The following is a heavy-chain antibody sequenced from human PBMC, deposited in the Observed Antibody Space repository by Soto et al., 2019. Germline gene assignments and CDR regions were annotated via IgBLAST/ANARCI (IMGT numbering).Heavy chain of an antibody. CDR1: GYTFTSYG. V-gene: IGHV1-18*01. CDR3: ARDGEMATPKHYYYYGMDV. CDR2: ISAYNGNT. D-gene: IGHD5-12*01. Sequence: QVQLVQSGAEVKKPGASVKVSCKASGYTFTSYGISWVRQAPVQGLEWMGWISAYNGNTNYAQKLQGRVTMTTDTSTSTAYMELRSLRSDDTAVYYCARDGEMATPKHYYYYGMDVWGQGTTVTVSS. J-gene: IGHJ6*02.